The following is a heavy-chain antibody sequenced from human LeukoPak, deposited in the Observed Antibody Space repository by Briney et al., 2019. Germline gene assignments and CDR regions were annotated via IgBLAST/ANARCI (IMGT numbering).Heavy chain of an antibody. J-gene: IGHJ4*02. V-gene: IGHV1-2*02. CDR1: TYTFTGYY. Sequence: ASVKVSCKASTYTFTGYYMHWVRQAPGQGLEWMGWINPNSGGAKYAQKFQGRVTMTVDTSISTAYMQLSSLRSDDTAVYYCARDASTTRVISASDNWGQGTLVTVSS. CDR2: INPNSGGA. CDR3: ARDASTTRVISASDN. D-gene: IGHD2/OR15-2a*01.